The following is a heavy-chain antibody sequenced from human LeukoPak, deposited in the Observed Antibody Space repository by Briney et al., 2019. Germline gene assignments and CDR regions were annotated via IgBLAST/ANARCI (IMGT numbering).Heavy chain of an antibody. D-gene: IGHD5-12*01. CDR2: ISSDGNDK. Sequence: GGSLRLSCAASGVTFSSYGMHWVRQAPGKGLEWVALISSDGNDKLYGDSAKGRFTISRDDSKSTLYLQMNSLRAEDTAVYYCTTKVIRGNSGDDYDDWGQGTLVTVSS. V-gene: IGHV3-30*03. CDR1: GVTFSSYG. J-gene: IGHJ4*02. CDR3: TTKVIRGNSGDDYDD.